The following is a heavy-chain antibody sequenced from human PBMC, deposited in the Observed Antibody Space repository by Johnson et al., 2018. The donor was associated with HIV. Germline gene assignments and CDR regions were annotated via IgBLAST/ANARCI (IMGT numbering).Heavy chain of an antibody. J-gene: IGHJ3*01. Sequence: QVQLVESGGGVVQPGRSLRLSCEVSGFVFRSYTMVRQAPGKGLEWVALILCDASNKYYADSVKGRFTISRDNSKNTLYLQMNSLRAEDTALYYCAKDQNYGSYLLSFDVWGQGTMVTVSS. CDR1: GFVFRSYT. CDR2: ILCDASNK. V-gene: IGHV3-30*04. D-gene: IGHD3-16*01. CDR3: AKDQNYGSYLLSFDV.